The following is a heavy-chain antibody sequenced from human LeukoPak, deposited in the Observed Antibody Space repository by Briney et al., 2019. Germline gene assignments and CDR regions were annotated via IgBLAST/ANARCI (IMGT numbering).Heavy chain of an antibody. CDR3: ARDGDGYFDY. D-gene: IGHD5-24*01. CDR2: ISYDGSNK. J-gene: IGHJ4*02. V-gene: IGHV3-30*04. CDR1: GFTFSSYA. Sequence: PGRSLRLSCVASGFTFSSYAMHWVRQAPGKGLEWVAVISYDGSNKYYADSVKGRFTISRDNSKNTLYLQMNSLRAEDTAVYYCARDGDGYFDYWGQGTLVTVSS.